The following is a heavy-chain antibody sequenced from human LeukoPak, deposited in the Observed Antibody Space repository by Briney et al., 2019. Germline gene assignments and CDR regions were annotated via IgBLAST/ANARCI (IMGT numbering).Heavy chain of an antibody. Sequence: GESLKISCKGSGYSFTSYWIAWVRQMPGKGLEWMGIIYPGDSDTRYSPSFQGHDTISADKSISTAYLQWSSLKASDSAMYYCARQAQLTGDAFDIWGQGTMVTVSS. V-gene: IGHV5-51*01. D-gene: IGHD7-27*01. CDR1: GYSFTSYW. CDR2: IYPGDSDT. CDR3: ARQAQLTGDAFDI. J-gene: IGHJ3*02.